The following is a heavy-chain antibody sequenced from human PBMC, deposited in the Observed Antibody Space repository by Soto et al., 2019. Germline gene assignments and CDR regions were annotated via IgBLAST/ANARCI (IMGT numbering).Heavy chain of an antibody. V-gene: IGHV3-7*01. CDR3: ARDRYSYYDFWSGSLPYYYYGMDV. CDR2: IKQDGSEK. CDR1: GFTFSNYG. Sequence: PGGSLRLSCAASGFTFSNYGMHWVRQAPGKGLQWVANIKQDGSEKYYVDSVKGRFTISRDNAKNSLYLQMNSLRAEDTAVYYCARDRYSYYDFWSGSLPYYYYGMDVWGQGTTVTVSS. J-gene: IGHJ6*02. D-gene: IGHD3-3*01.